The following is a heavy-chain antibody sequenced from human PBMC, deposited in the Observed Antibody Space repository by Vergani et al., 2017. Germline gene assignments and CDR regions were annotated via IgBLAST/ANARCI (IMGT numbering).Heavy chain of an antibody. D-gene: IGHD2-2*01. CDR1: GGSISSYY. V-gene: IGHV4-59*01. CDR3: ARTRSTIVVVPAAIFNYYYYMDV. Sequence: QVQLQESGPGLVKPSETLSLTCTVSGGSISSYYWSWIRQPPGKGLEWIGYIYYSGSTNYNPSLKSRVTISVDTSKNQFSLKLSSVTAADTAVYYCARTRSTIVVVPAAIFNYYYYMDVGGKGTTVTVSS. J-gene: IGHJ6*03. CDR2: IYYSGST.